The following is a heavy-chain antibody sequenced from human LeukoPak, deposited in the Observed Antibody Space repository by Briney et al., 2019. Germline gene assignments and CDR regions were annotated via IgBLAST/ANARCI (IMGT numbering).Heavy chain of an antibody. D-gene: IGHD3-22*01. J-gene: IGHJ4*02. CDR1: GFTFRSYA. CDR3: SRDARTVGITMIVVGFDY. V-gene: IGHV3-30*04. Sequence: GGSLRLSCAASGFTFRSYAMYWVRQSPGKGLEWVAVISYDGSNKYYADSVKGRFTISRDNSKNTLYLQMNSLRAEDTAVYYCSRDARTVGITMIVVGFDYWGQGTLVTVSS. CDR2: ISYDGSNK.